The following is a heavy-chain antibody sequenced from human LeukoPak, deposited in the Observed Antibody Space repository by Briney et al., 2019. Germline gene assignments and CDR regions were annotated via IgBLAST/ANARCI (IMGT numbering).Heavy chain of an antibody. Sequence: ASVKVSCKASGYTFTSYDISWVRQAPGQGLEWMGWISAYNGNTNYAQKLQGRVTMTTDTSTSTAYMELRSLRSDDTAVYYCARGPSGDRLRYGMDVWGQGTTVTVSS. J-gene: IGHJ6*02. CDR2: ISAYNGNT. D-gene: IGHD2-21*02. V-gene: IGHV1-18*01. CDR1: GYTFTSYD. CDR3: ARGPSGDRLRYGMDV.